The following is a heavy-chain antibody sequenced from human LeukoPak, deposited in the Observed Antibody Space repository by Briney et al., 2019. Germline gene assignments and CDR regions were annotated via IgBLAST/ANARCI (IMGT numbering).Heavy chain of an antibody. V-gene: IGHV3-11*01. D-gene: IGHD1-26*01. CDR1: GFTFTTYA. J-gene: IGHJ4*02. CDR2: ISSSGSTI. CDR3: ASYIVGATEGHDY. Sequence: GGSLRLSCAASGFTFTTYAMSWVRQAPGKGLEWVSYISSSGSTIYYPDSVKGRFTISRDNAKSSLYLQMNSLRAEDTAVYYCASYIVGATEGHDYWGQGTLVTVSS.